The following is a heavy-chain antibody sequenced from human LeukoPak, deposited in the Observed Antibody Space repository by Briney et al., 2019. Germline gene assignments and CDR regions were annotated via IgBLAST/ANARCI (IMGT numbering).Heavy chain of an antibody. CDR3: ARVLRYCSGGNCYSGGLGYMDV. V-gene: IGHV3-7*03. D-gene: IGHD2-15*01. J-gene: IGHJ6*03. Sequence: GGSLRLSCAASGFSFSSSWMTWVRQSPGKGLEWVANINQDGQEKYYADSVKGRFTISRDNAKNSVYLQMNSLRVEDTAVYYCARVLRYCSGGNCYSGGLGYMDVWGKGTTVTISS. CDR2: INQDGQEK. CDR1: GFSFSSSW.